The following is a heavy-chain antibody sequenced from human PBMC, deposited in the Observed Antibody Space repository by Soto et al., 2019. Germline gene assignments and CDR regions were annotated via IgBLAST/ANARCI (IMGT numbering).Heavy chain of an antibody. CDR3: ARNWVSSSPDYWYFDL. CDR2: ISSSGSTI. J-gene: IGHJ2*01. V-gene: IGHV3-11*01. CDR1: GFTFSDYY. Sequence: QVQLVESGGGLVKPGGSLRLSCAASGFTFSDYYMSWIHQAPGKGLEWVSYISSSGSTIYYADSVKGRFTISRDNAKNSLYLQMNSLRAEDTAVYYCARNWVSSSPDYWYFDLWGRGTLVTVSS. D-gene: IGHD6-13*01.